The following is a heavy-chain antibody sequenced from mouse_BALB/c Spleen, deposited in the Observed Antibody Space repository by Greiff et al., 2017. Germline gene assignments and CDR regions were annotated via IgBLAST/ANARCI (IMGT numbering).Heavy chain of an antibody. V-gene: IGHV1-18*01. D-gene: IGHD2-1*01. Sequence: EVQLQESGPELVKPGASVKIPCKASGYTFTDYNMDWVKQSHGKSLEWIGDINPNNGGTIYNQKFKGKATLTVDKSSSTAYMELRSLTSEDTAVYYCARVGSYYGRGYFDYWGQGTTLTVSS. CDR3: ARVGSYYGRGYFDY. CDR2: INPNNGGT. J-gene: IGHJ2*01. CDR1: GYTFTDYN.